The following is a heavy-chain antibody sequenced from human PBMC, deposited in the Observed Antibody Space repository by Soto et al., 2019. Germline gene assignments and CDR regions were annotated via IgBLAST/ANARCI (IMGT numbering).Heavy chain of an antibody. Sequence: QVQLVESGGGLVKPGGSLRLSCAASGFTFSDYYMSWIRQAPGKGLEWVSYISSSSSYTNYADSVKGRFTISRDNAKNLLYLKLNSLRAEDTGVYYCAREAGDASGMDVWGQGTTVTVSS. CDR1: GFTFSDYY. V-gene: IGHV3-11*05. CDR3: AREAGDASGMDV. D-gene: IGHD2-21*02. J-gene: IGHJ6*02. CDR2: ISSSSSYT.